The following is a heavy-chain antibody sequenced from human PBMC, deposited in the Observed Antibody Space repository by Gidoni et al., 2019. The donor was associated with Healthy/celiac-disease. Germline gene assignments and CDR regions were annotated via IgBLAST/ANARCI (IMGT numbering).Heavy chain of an antibody. CDR2: IIPIFGTA. D-gene: IGHD2-2*01. J-gene: IGHJ6*02. CDR1: GGTFSSYA. V-gene: IGHV1-69*01. Sequence: QVQLVQSGAEVKKPGSSVKVSCKASGGTFSSYAISSVRQAPGQGLEWMGGIIPIFGTANYAQKFQGRVTITADESTSTAYMELSSLRSEDTAVYYCARPEADIVVVPAAIYYYGMDVWGQGTTVTVSS. CDR3: ARPEADIVVVPAAIYYYGMDV.